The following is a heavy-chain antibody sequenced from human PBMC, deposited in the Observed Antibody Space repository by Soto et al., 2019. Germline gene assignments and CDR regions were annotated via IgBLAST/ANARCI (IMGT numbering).Heavy chain of an antibody. CDR1: GGSISSGGYY. J-gene: IGHJ4*02. CDR3: ARSGDYYGSSYYFDY. D-gene: IGHD3-10*01. Sequence: QVQLQESGPGLVKPSQTLSLTCTVSGGSISSGGYYWSWIRQHPGKGLEWIGYIYYSGSTYYNPSLKSRVTISVDTSKNQFSLQLSSVTAADTAVYYCARSGDYYGSSYYFDYWGQGTLVTVSS. CDR2: IYYSGST. V-gene: IGHV4-31*03.